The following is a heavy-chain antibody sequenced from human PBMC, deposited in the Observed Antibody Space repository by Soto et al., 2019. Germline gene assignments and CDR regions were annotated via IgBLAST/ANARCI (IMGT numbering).Heavy chain of an antibody. J-gene: IGHJ4*02. Sequence: GGSLRLSCAASGFTFSSYAMSWVRQAPGKGLEWVSAISGSGGSTYYTDSVKGRFTISRDNSKNTLYLQMNSLRAEDTAVYYCANGGRELMVYAMMKNYFDYWGQGTLVTVSS. CDR2: ISGSGGST. V-gene: IGHV3-23*01. D-gene: IGHD2-8*01. CDR1: GFTFSSYA. CDR3: ANGGRELMVYAMMKNYFDY.